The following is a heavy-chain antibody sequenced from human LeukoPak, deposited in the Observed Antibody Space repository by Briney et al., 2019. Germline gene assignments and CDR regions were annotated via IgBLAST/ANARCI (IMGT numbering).Heavy chain of an antibody. CDR1: SGSISSSY. D-gene: IGHD4-17*01. CDR3: ARDFAVTTAYYYGVDV. V-gene: IGHV4-59*01. CDR2: IYYSGTT. J-gene: IGHJ6*02. Sequence: SETLSLTCTVSSGSISSSYWSWIRQPPGKGLEWIGYIYYSGTTDYNPSLRSRVTISVDTPKNQFSLKLSSVTAADTAVYYCARDFAVTTAYYYGVDVWGQGITVTVSS.